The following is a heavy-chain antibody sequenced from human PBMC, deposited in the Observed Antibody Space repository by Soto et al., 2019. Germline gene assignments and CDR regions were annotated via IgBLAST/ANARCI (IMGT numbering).Heavy chain of an antibody. CDR3: VTTREAGYCRKLLLTCGGSKYSSGLGV. J-gene: IGHJ3*01. Sequence: SVKVSCKASGGTFSSYAISWVRQAPGQGLEWMGGIIPIFGTANYAQKFQGRVTMTGDESTSTAYMELSSLRSEDTTVYYCVTTREAGYCRKLLLTCGGSKYSSGLGVWGE. V-gene: IGHV1-69*13. CDR2: IIPIFGTA. D-gene: IGHD3-9*01. CDR1: GGTFSSYA.